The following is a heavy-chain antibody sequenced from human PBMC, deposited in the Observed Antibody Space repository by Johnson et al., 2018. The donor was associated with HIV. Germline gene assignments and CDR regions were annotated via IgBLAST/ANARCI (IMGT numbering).Heavy chain of an antibody. J-gene: IGHJ3*02. CDR3: ARGRRPWELHGFNAFDT. CDR2: ISYDASNK. V-gene: IGHV3-30*04. D-gene: IGHD1-26*01. CDR1: RFTFSSFA. Sequence: QVQLVESGGGVVQPGRSLRLSCAASRFTFSSFAMHWVRQAPGKGLEWVAVISYDASNKYYADSVKDRFTISRDNSKNTLYLQMNSLRVEDTAVYHCARGRRPWELHGFNAFDTWGQGTMVIVSS.